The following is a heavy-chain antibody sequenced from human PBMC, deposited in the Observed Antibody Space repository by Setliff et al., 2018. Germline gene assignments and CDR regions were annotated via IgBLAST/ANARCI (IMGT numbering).Heavy chain of an antibody. V-gene: IGHV4-39*01. CDR2: IHYSGNT. CDR3: ARTGTYRYFDY. CDR1: GDSINSYPYY. D-gene: IGHD1-1*01. J-gene: IGHJ4*02. Sequence: PSETLSLTCTVSGDSINSYPYYWGWIRQPPGKGLEWIGRIHYSGNTYYNASLKSRVIISVDTAQNQFSLSLSSVTAADTAVYYCARTGTYRYFDYWGQGTLVTVSS.